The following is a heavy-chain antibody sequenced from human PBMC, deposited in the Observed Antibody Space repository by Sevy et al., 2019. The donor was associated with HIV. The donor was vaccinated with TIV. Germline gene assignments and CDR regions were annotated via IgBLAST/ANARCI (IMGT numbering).Heavy chain of an antibody. D-gene: IGHD3-16*01. V-gene: IGHV3-74*01. J-gene: IGHJ4*02. Sequence: GGSLRLSCAASGFNFASYWMHWVRQSPGKGLVWVSRINSDGTTTKYADSVRGRFTMSRDNAKSTMFLQINSQRPEDTAVYYCARGGNLYFGAIDNWGQGTLVTVSS. CDR1: GFNFASYW. CDR3: ARGGNLYFGAIDN. CDR2: INSDGTTT.